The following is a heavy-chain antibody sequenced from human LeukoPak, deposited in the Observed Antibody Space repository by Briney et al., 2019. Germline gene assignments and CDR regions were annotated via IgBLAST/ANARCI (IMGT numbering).Heavy chain of an antibody. V-gene: IGHV1-69*05. Sequence: SVKVSCKASGGTCSSYAISWVRQAPGQGLEWMGGIIPIFGTANYAQKFQGRVTITTDESTSTAYMELSSLRSEDTAVYYCARAVFRIAAADGYYYYMDVWGKGTTVTVSS. CDR3: ARAVFRIAAADGYYYYMDV. CDR2: IIPIFGTA. D-gene: IGHD6-13*01. J-gene: IGHJ6*03. CDR1: GGTCSSYA.